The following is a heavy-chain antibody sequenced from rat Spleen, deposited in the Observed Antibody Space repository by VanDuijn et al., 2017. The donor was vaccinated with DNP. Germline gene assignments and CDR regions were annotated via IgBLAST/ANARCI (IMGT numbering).Heavy chain of an antibody. V-gene: IGHV5S13*01. D-gene: IGHD1-10*01. J-gene: IGHJ3*01. CDR3: ASLNNYNWFAY. Sequence: EVQLVESGGGLVQPGRSLKLSCVASGFTFSSYWMYWIRQAPAKGLEWVAAISPGGGNIYYRDSVKGRFTISRDNAENTLYLQMNSLRSEDSATYYCASLNNYNWFAYWGQGTLVTVSS. CDR2: ISPGGGNI. CDR1: GFTFSSYW.